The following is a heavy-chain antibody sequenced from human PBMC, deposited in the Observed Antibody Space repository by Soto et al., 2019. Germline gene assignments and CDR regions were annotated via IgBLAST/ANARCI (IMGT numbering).Heavy chain of an antibody. Sequence: QITLKESGPTLVKPTQTLTLTCTFSGCSLSTSGVGVGWIRQPPGKALEWLALIYWDADKRYSLSVKSRRTITKDTSKNQVVLTMTNMDPVDTATYYCAHRRSNDYGDPWAFDIWGQGTMVTVSS. CDR1: GCSLSTSGVG. J-gene: IGHJ3*02. D-gene: IGHD4-17*01. CDR3: AHRRSNDYGDPWAFDI. CDR2: IYWDADK. V-gene: IGHV2-5*02.